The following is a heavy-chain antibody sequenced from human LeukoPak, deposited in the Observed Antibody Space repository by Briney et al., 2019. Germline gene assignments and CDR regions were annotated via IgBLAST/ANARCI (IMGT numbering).Heavy chain of an antibody. Sequence: ASETPSLTCAVYGGSFSGHYWSWIRQPPGKGLEWIGEINHSGSTNYNPSLKSRVTISVDTSKNQFSLKLSSVTAADTAVYYCASSNYDAFDIWGQGTMVTVSS. CDR3: ASSNYDAFDI. J-gene: IGHJ3*02. CDR2: INHSGST. CDR1: GGSFSGHY. D-gene: IGHD4-11*01. V-gene: IGHV4-34*01.